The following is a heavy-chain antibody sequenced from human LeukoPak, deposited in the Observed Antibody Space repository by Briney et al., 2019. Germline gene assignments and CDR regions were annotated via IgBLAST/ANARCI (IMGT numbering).Heavy chain of an antibody. CDR1: GFTFSNYA. CDR2: ISGSADTT. Sequence: GGSLRLSCAASGFTFSNYAMNWVRQAPGKGLEWVSVISGSADTTYYADSVKGRVTISRDNSKKTLYLQMNSLRVEDTAVYYCASLFTMTDYWGQGTLVTVSS. V-gene: IGHV3-23*01. D-gene: IGHD3-22*01. CDR3: ASLFTMTDY. J-gene: IGHJ4*02.